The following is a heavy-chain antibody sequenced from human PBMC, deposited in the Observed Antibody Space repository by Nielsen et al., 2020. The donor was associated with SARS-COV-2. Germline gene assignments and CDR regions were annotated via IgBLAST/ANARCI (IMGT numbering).Heavy chain of an antibody. CDR2: ISYEGSAT. Sequence: GESLKISCAASGFTFSHYGMHWVRQAPGKGLEWVAVISYEGSATYYADSVKGRFTISRDNAKNSLYLQMNSLRVEDTAVYYCARDLGYCYSTSCYTLAFDIWGQGTMVTVPS. J-gene: IGHJ3*02. CDR3: ARDLGYCYSTSCYTLAFDI. CDR1: GFTFSHYG. V-gene: IGHV3-33*05. D-gene: IGHD2-2*02.